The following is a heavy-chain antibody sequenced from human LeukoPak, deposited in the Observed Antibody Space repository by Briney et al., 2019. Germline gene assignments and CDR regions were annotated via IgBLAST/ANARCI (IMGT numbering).Heavy chain of an antibody. J-gene: IGHJ4*02. CDR2: ISYTGTYI. CDR3: ARDRSSYGFDY. Sequence: GGSLRLSCAASAFSLNAYNMNWVRQAPGKGLEWVSSISYTGTYIYYADSVKGRFTISRDNAQNSLYLQMNSLRAEDTAVYYCARDRSSYGFDYWGQGTLVTVSS. CDR1: AFSLNAYN. V-gene: IGHV3-21*01. D-gene: IGHD6-13*01.